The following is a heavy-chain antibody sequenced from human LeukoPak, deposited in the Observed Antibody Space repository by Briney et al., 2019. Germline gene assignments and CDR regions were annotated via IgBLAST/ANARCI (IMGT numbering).Heavy chain of an antibody. V-gene: IGHV3-30-3*01. J-gene: IGHJ4*02. CDR2: LSYDGSIK. D-gene: IGHD1-26*01. Sequence: PGRSLRLSCAASGFTFSSHAMHWVRQAPGKGLEWVSFLSYDGSIKYYTDSVKGRFTSSRDNSRNTLYLQMNSLGPQDTAVYYCARDISGSYSFDYWGQGTLVIVSS. CDR1: GFTFSSHA. CDR3: ARDISGSYSFDY.